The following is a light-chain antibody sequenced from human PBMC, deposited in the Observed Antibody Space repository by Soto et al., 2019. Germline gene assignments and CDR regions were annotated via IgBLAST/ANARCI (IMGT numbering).Light chain of an antibody. CDR3: SSYAGSNNWGV. V-gene: IGLV2-8*01. CDR2: EVS. Sequence: QSALTQPPSASGSPGQSVTISCTGTSSDVGGYNYVSWYQQHPGKAPKLLIYEVSKRPSGVPDRFSGSKSGNTASLTFSGLQAEADADYYCSSYAGSNNWGVFGTGTKLTVL. CDR1: SSDVGGYNY. J-gene: IGLJ1*01.